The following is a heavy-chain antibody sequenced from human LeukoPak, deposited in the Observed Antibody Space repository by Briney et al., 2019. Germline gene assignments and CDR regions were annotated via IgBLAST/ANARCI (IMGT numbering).Heavy chain of an antibody. J-gene: IGHJ6*02. V-gene: IGHV4-61*02. CDR1: GGSISNGSYY. D-gene: IGHD3-22*01. Sequence: SETLSLTCTVSGGSISNGSYYGSWIRQPAGKGLEWIGRIYTSGSTNYNPSLRSQVTISVDTSKNQFSLKLSSVTAADTAVYYCARTSSGVSDGMEVWGQGTTVTVSS. CDR2: IYTSGST. CDR3: ARTSSGVSDGMEV.